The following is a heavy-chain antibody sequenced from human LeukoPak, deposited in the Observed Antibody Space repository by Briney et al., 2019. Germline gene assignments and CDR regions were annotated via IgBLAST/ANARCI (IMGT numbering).Heavy chain of an antibody. V-gene: IGHV3-48*03. J-gene: IGHJ4*02. CDR1: GFTFSSYE. CDR3: ARLAAIAVAGTD. D-gene: IGHD6-19*01. Sequence: GGSLRLSCAAYGFTFSSYEMNWVRQAPGKGLEWVSYISSSGSTIYYADSVKGRFTISRDNAKNSLYLQMNSLRAEDTAVYYCARLAAIAVAGTDWGQGTLVTVSS. CDR2: ISSSGSTI.